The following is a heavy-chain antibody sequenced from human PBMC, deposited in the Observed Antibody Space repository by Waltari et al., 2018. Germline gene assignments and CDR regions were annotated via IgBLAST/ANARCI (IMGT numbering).Heavy chain of an antibody. CDR1: GFTFSSYG. CDR3: AAPVYYYYGMDV. V-gene: IGHV3-30*03. CDR2: ISYDGSNK. J-gene: IGHJ6*02. Sequence: QVQLVESGGGVVQPGRSLRLSCAASGFTFSSYGMHWVRQAPGKGLEWVAVISYDGSNKYYADSVEGRFTISRDNSKNTLYLQMNSLRAEDTAVYYCAAPVYYYYGMDVWGQGTTVTVSS.